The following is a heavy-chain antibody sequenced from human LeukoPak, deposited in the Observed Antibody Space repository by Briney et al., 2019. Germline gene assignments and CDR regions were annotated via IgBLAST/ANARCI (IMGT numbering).Heavy chain of an antibody. V-gene: IGHV1-3*01. CDR1: GYTFTSYA. Sequence: VASVKVSCKASGYTFTSYAMHWVRQAPGQRLEWMGWINAGNGNTKYSQKFQGRVTITRDTSASTAYMELSSLRSEDTAVYYCARGYPKIAARYFDYWGQGTLVTVSS. J-gene: IGHJ4*02. CDR2: INAGNGNT. CDR3: ARGYPKIAARYFDY. D-gene: IGHD6-6*01.